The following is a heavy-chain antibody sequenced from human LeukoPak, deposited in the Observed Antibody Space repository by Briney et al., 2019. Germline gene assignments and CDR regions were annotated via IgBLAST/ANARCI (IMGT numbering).Heavy chain of an antibody. V-gene: IGHV1-18*01. J-gene: IGHJ4*02. CDR3: ARGSYFDY. CDR1: GYAITSYG. Sequence: ASVKVSCKASGYAITSYGISWVRQAPGQGLEWMGWISPYNDNTNYAQKLQGRVTMTTDTSTTTAYMELRGLRSDDTAVYYCARGSYFDYWGQGTLVTVSS. CDR2: ISPYNDNT.